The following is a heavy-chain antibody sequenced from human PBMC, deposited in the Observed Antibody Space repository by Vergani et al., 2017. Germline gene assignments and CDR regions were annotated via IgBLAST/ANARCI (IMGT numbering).Heavy chain of an antibody. CDR2: INHSGST. D-gene: IGHD6-13*01. Sequence: QVQLQQWGAGLLKPSETLSLTCAVYGGSFSGYYWSWIRQPPGKGLEWIGEINHSGSTNYNPSLKSRVTISVDTSKNQFSLKLSSVTAADTAVYYCASPIAAAINWFDPWGQGTLVTVSS. J-gene: IGHJ5*02. CDR3: ASPIAAAINWFDP. V-gene: IGHV4-34*01. CDR1: GGSFSGYY.